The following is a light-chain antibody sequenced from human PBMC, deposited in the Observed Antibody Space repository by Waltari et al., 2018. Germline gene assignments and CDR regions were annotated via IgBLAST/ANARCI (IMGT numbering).Light chain of an antibody. CDR2: DDS. CDR3: HVWDTKTDHVV. J-gene: IGLJ2*01. Sequence: SYVLTQPPSVSVAPGKTARIPCGGNDIGTRSVHWYQQKPGQAPVRVVFDDSDRPSGNPERLSGSNPAKTATLTISRVEAGDEADYYCHVWDTKTDHVVFGGGTKLTVL. CDR1: DIGTRS. V-gene: IGLV3-21*03.